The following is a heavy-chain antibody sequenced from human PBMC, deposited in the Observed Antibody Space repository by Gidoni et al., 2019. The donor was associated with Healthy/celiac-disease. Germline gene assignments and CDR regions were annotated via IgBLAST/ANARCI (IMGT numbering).Heavy chain of an antibody. CDR1: DGSISSSSYY. J-gene: IGHJ6*03. CDR3: ASLPAAGYYYYYYYMDV. Sequence: QLQLQESGPGLVKPSETLSLPCTVSDGSISSSSYYWGWIRQPPGKGLEWIGSIYYSGSTYYNPSLKSRVTISVDTSKNQFSLKLSSVTAADTAVYYCASLPAAGYYYYYYYMDVWGKGTTVTVSS. CDR2: IYYSGST. D-gene: IGHD2-2*01. V-gene: IGHV4-39*01.